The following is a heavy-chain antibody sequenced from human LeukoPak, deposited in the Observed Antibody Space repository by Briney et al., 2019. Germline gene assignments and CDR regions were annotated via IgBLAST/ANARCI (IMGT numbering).Heavy chain of an antibody. Sequence: GGSLRLSCAASGFTFSSYGMHWVRQAPGKGLEWVAVISYDGSNKYYADSVKGRFTISRDNSKNTLYLQMNSLRAEDTAIYYCAKFLGGAERGSWGQGTLVTVSS. V-gene: IGHV3-33*05. CDR1: GFTFSSYG. CDR2: ISYDGSNK. D-gene: IGHD3-10*01. CDR3: AKFLGGAERGS. J-gene: IGHJ5*02.